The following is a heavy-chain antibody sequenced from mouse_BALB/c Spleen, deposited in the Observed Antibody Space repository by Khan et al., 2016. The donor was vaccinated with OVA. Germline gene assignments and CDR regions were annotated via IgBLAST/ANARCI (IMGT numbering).Heavy chain of an antibody. D-gene: IGHD2-10*01. V-gene: IGHV9-3-1*01. CDR1: GYTFTNYG. J-gene: IGHJ4*01. CDR2: INTYTGEP. CDR3: ARPPYFSYVMVY. Sequence: QIQLVQSGPELKKPGETVKISCKASGYTFTNYGMNWVKQAPGKGLKWMGWINTYTGEPTYADDFKGRFAFSLETSASPAYLQINNLKNEDTATYFCARPPYFSYVMVYWGKGTSVTVSS.